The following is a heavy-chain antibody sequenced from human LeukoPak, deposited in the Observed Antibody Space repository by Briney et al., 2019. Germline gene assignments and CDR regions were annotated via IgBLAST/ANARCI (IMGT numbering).Heavy chain of an antibody. CDR3: ARVVRYVDHLSASGGLWENDFDS. D-gene: IGHD3-9*01. Sequence: KPSETLSLTCTVSGGSISSSSYYWGWIRQPPGKGLEWIGSIYYSGSTYYNPSLKSRVTISVDTSKNQFSLKLSSVTAADTAVYYCARVVRYVDHLSASGGLWENDFDSWGQGILVTVSS. CDR1: GGSISSSSYY. CDR2: IYYSGST. J-gene: IGHJ4*02. V-gene: IGHV4-39*07.